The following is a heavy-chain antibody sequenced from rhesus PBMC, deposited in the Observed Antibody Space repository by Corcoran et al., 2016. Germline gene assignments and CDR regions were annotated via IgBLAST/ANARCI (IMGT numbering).Heavy chain of an antibody. CDR3: AREGDSSWSRIPPHFDS. CDR2: IYGSITST. CDR1: VGSTGTSYR. J-gene: IGHJ4*01. Sequence: QVQLQESGPGGWKPSKPLSLTSAVSVGSTGTSYRWGWIRPPPGTGLGWIGYIYGSITSTHYNPSPKSRGTISKDPSKHQFSLNLSSVTASAPAVYYCAREGDSSWSRIPPHFDSWGQGVLVTVSS. V-gene: IGHV4S10*01. D-gene: IGHD6-13*01.